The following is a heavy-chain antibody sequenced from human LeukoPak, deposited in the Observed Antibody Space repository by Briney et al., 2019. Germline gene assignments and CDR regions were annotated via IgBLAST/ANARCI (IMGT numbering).Heavy chain of an antibody. Sequence: SCKASGYTFTSYYMHWVRQAPGKGLEWVAVISYDGSNKYYADSVKGRFTISRDNSKNTLYLQMNSLRAEDTAVYYCARDRAMTFDYWGQGTLVTVSS. CDR3: ARDRAMTFDY. J-gene: IGHJ4*02. CDR2: ISYDGSNK. V-gene: IGHV3-30*04. CDR1: GYTFTSYY. D-gene: IGHD2-2*01.